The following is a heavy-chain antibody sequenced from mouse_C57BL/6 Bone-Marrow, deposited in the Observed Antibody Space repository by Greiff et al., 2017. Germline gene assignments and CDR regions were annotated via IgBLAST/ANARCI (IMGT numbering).Heavy chain of an antibody. J-gene: IGHJ4*01. CDR3: ARGSAMDD. Sequence: EVQLVESGGGLVQPGGSLKLSCAASGFTFSDYGMAWVRQAPRKGPVWVAFISNLAYSIYYADTVTGRFTISRENAKNTLYLEMSSLRSEDTAMYYCARGSAMDDWGQGTSVTVSS. V-gene: IGHV5-15*01. CDR1: GFTFSDYG. CDR2: ISNLAYSI.